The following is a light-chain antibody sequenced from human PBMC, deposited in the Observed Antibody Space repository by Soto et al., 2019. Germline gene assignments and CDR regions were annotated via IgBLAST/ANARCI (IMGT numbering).Light chain of an antibody. V-gene: IGLV2-14*01. Sequence: QSALTQPASVSGSPGQSITISCTGTSSDVGGYNYVSWYQQHPGKAPKLMIYDVSNRPLGFSIRFSGSKSGNTASLTISGLQAEDEADYYCSSYTSSSTLYVFGTGTKVTVL. CDR3: SSYTSSSTLYV. J-gene: IGLJ1*01. CDR1: SSDVGGYNY. CDR2: DVS.